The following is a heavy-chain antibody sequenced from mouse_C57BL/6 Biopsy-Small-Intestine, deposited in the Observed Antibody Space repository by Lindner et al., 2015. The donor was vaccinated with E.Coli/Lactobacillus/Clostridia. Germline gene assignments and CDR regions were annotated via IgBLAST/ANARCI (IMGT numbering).Heavy chain of an antibody. V-gene: IGHV1-81*01. CDR3: ARLGTGYYFDY. CDR1: GYTFTSYG. D-gene: IGHD4-1*01. Sequence: VQLQESGADLARPGASVKLSCKASGYTFTSYGISWVKQRTGQGLEWIGEIYPRSGNTYYNEKFKGKATLTADKSSSTAYMQLSSLTSEDSAVYYCARLGTGYYFDYWGQGTTLTVSS. CDR2: IYPRSGNT. J-gene: IGHJ2*01.